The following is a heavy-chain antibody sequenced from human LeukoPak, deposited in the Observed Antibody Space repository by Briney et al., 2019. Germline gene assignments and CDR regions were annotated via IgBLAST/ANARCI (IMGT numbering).Heavy chain of an antibody. CDR1: GSTISNYY. CDR2: IYTSGST. D-gene: IGHD3-10*01. J-gene: IGHJ5*02. CDR3: ARMNQLVDYASGSADNWFDP. Sequence: PSETLSLTCTVSGSTISNYYWSWIRQPAGKGLEWIGRIYTSGSTNYNPSLKSRVTMSVDTSKNQLSLRLSSVTATETGVLYCARMNQLVDYASGSADNWFDPWGQGTLVTVSS. V-gene: IGHV4-4*07.